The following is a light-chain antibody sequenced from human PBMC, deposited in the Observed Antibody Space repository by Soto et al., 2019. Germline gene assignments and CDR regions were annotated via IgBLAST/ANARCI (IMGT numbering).Light chain of an antibody. CDR3: QQYNNWPPVRT. Sequence: EIVMTQSPATLSVSPGERATLSCRASQSVSSNLAWYQQKPGLAPRLLIYGASTRATGIPARFSGSGSGTEFTLTISSLQSEDFAVYYCQQYNNWPPVRTFGQGTKVEIK. CDR1: QSVSSN. J-gene: IGKJ1*01. V-gene: IGKV3-15*01. CDR2: GAS.